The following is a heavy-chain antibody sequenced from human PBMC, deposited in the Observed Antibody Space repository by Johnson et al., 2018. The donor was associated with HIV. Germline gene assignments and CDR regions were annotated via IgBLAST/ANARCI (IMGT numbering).Heavy chain of an antibody. J-gene: IGHJ3*02. CDR2: IWYDGSNK. V-gene: IGHV3-33*08. Sequence: QVQLVESGGGVVQPGRSLRLSCAASGFTFSTFGMHWVRQAPGKGLEWVAVIWYDGSNKYYADSVTGRFTISRDNAKNTVYLQMNSLRAEDTAVYFRARGDNAAAGDAFDIWGQGTMVTVSS. D-gene: IGHD6-13*01. CDR3: ARGDNAAAGDAFDI. CDR1: GFTFSTFG.